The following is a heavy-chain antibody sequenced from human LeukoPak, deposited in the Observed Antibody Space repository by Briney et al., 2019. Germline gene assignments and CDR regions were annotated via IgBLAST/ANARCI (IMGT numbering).Heavy chain of an antibody. CDR1: GYSLSDLS. J-gene: IGHJ5*02. V-gene: IGHV1-24*01. CDR3: AQQKAGYSGSPSWFDP. CDR2: FNPEHTET. Sequence: ASVKVSCKVSGYSLSDLSLQWVRQAPGQGLEWMGGFNPEHTETIYSQKFQGRVTLTEDTSTDTAYTELSSLRSEDTAMYFCAQQKAGYSGSPSWFDPWGQGTLVTVSS. D-gene: IGHD5-12*01.